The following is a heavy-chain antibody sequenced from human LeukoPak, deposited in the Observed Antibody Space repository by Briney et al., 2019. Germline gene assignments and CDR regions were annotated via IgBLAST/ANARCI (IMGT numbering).Heavy chain of an antibody. Sequence: GGSLRLSCAASGFTFSTYGMSWVRQAPGKGLEWVSAISGSGGTTYYADSVKGRFTISRDNSKNTLYLQMNSPRAEDTAVYFCAKAILFFDYWGQGTLVTVSS. V-gene: IGHV3-23*01. CDR1: GFTFSTYG. D-gene: IGHD3-10*01. J-gene: IGHJ4*02. CDR3: AKAILFFDY. CDR2: ISGSGGTT.